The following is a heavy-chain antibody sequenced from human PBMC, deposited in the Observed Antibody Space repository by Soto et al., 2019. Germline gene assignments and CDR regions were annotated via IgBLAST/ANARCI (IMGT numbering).Heavy chain of an antibody. V-gene: IGHV3-33*01. CDR2: IWYDGSNK. J-gene: IGHJ5*02. CDR1: GFTFSSYG. Sequence: QVQLVESGGGVVQPGRSLRLSCAASGFTFSSYGMHWVRQAPGKGLEWVAVIWYDGSNKYYADSVKGRFTISRDNSKNTLYLQMNSLRAEDTAVYYCAREIENNWFDPWGQGTLVTVSS. CDR3: AREIENNWFDP.